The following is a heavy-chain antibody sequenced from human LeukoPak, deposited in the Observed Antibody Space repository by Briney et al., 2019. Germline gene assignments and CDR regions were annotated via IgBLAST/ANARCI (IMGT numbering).Heavy chain of an antibody. CDR2: ISGSGGTT. Sequence: GGSLRLSCAVSGITLSNYGMSWVRQAPGKGLEWVAGISGSGGTTNYADSVRGRFTISRDNAKNSLYLQMNSLRAEDTAVYYCAREQYFYESSGYYYRSGMDVWGQGTTVTVSS. D-gene: IGHD3-22*01. CDR1: GITLSNYG. J-gene: IGHJ6*02. CDR3: AREQYFYESSGYYYRSGMDV. V-gene: IGHV3-23*01.